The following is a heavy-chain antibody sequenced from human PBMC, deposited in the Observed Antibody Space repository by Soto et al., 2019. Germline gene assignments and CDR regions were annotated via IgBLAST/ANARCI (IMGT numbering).Heavy chain of an antibody. CDR1: GFTFSRYE. Sequence: EVKLVESGGGLVQPGGSLRLSCAASGFTFSRYEMNWVRQAPGKGLEWIAYIHSSATTIYYADSVKGRFTISRDNAKNSLCRQRTGLSAEDTAVYYGAMRSGGGGAFDFWGQGTMVTVSS. J-gene: IGHJ3*01. CDR2: IHSSATTI. CDR3: AMRSGGGGAFDF. D-gene: IGHD3-10*01. V-gene: IGHV3-48*03.